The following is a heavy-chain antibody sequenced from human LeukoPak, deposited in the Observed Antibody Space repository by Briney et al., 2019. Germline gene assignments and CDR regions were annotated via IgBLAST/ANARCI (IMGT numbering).Heavy chain of an antibody. Sequence: PSETLSLTCAVSGYSISSGYYWGWIRQPPGKGMECVGSIYHSGSTYYNPSLKSRVTISVDTSENQFSLKLSSVTAADTAVYYCARDTLDSGYPWAFDIWGQGTMVTVSS. CDR2: IYHSGST. CDR1: GYSISSGYY. D-gene: IGHD5-12*01. CDR3: ARDTLDSGYPWAFDI. J-gene: IGHJ3*02. V-gene: IGHV4-38-2*02.